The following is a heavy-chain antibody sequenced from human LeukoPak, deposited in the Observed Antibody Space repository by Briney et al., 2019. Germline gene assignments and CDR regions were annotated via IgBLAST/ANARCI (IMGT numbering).Heavy chain of an antibody. V-gene: IGHV3-30-3*01. J-gene: IGHJ4*02. Sequence: PGGSLRLSCAASGFTFSSYAMHWVRQAPGKGLEWVAVISYDGSNKYYADSVKGRFTISRDNAKNSLYLQMNSLRAEDTALYYCAKDLIDSSSWYYFDYWGQGTLVTVSS. CDR3: AKDLIDSSSWYYFDY. CDR2: ISYDGSNK. CDR1: GFTFSSYA. D-gene: IGHD6-13*01.